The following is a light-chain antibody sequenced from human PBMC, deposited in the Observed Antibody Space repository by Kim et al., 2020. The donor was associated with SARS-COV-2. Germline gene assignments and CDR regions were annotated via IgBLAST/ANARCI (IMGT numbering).Light chain of an antibody. CDR3: QQSYTTPPT. CDR1: QSVSTY. V-gene: IGKV1-39*01. J-gene: IGKJ2*01. CDR2: ATS. Sequence: DIQMTQSPSSLSASVGDRVTLTCRASQSVSTYLNWYQQKPEKAPSLLIYATSILHIGVPSRFSGSGSGTDFTLTISSLQPEDFATYYCQQSYTTPPTFGQGTSWRS.